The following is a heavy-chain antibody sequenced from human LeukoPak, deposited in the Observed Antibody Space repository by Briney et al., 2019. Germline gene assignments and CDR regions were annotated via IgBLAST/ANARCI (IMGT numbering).Heavy chain of an antibody. D-gene: IGHD6-13*01. J-gene: IGHJ5*02. CDR3: ARDRLEAAAGLNWFDP. V-gene: IGHV1-2*02. CDR2: INPYSGGT. Sequence: GAGVTVSCKASGYSFTAYYMHWVRQAPAQGLEWMGCINPYSGGTNYAQKFQSRVTMTRDTSISTADMELGRLRSDDTAVYYCARDRLEAAAGLNWFDPWGQGTLVTVSS. CDR1: GYSFTAYY.